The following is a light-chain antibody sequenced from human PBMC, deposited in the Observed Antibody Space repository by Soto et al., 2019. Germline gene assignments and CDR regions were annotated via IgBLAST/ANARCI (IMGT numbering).Light chain of an antibody. V-gene: IGKV1-33*01. Sequence: QMTQSPSSLSASVGDRVTNTCQASQDIDNYLNWYQQKPGKAPRLLIYDSSTLQTGVPSRFSGSASGTDFTFAISSLQPEDIATYYCQQSHNLPLSFGGGTKVQI. CDR1: QDIDNY. J-gene: IGKJ4*01. CDR2: DSS. CDR3: QQSHNLPLS.